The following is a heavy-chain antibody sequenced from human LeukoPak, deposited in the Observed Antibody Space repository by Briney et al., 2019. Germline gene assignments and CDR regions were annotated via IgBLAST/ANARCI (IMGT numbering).Heavy chain of an antibody. V-gene: IGHV3-21*01. CDR3: ARVRTLGGQKYFQH. D-gene: IGHD2-15*01. J-gene: IGHJ1*01. CDR1: GFTFSSYS. Sequence: PGGSLRLSCAASGFTFSSYSMNWVRQAPGKGLEWASSISSSSSYIYYADSVKGRFTISRDNAKNSLYLQMNSLRAEDTAVYYCARVRTLGGQKYFQHWGQGTLVTVSS. CDR2: ISSSSSYI.